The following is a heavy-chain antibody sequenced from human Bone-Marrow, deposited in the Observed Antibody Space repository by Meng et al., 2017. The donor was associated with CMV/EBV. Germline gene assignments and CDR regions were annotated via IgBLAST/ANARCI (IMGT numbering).Heavy chain of an antibody. Sequence: ASVKVSCKASGGTFSSYAISWVRQAPGQGLEWMGGINPNSGGTNYAQKFQGRVTMTRDKSISTAYMELTSLTSDDTAVYYCARVGGPLNGDYYDYWGPGTLVTVSS. CDR2: INPNSGGT. CDR3: ARVGGPLNGDYYDY. V-gene: IGHV1-2*02. D-gene: IGHD4-17*01. CDR1: GGTFSSYA. J-gene: IGHJ4*02.